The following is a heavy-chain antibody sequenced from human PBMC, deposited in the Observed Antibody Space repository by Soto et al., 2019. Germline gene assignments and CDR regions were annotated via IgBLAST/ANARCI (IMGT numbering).Heavy chain of an antibody. CDR1: GYTFTSYA. V-gene: IGHV1-3*01. Sequence: GASVKVSCKASGYTFTSYAMHWVRQAPGQRLEWMGWINAGNGNTKYSQKFQGRVTITRDTSASTAYMELSSLRSEDTAVYYCARGGDFWSGSLPRYYYMDVWGKGTTVTVSS. J-gene: IGHJ6*03. D-gene: IGHD3-3*01. CDR3: ARGGDFWSGSLPRYYYMDV. CDR2: INAGNGNT.